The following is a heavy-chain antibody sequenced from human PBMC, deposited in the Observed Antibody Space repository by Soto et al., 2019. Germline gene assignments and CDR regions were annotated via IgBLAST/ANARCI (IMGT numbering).Heavy chain of an antibody. CDR2: INPNSGGT. D-gene: IGHD3-3*01. Sequence: ASVKVSCKASGYTFTSYGISWVRQAPGQGLEWMGWINPNSGGTNYAQKFQGRVTMTRDTSISTAYMELSRLRSDDTAVYYCARWYGVGIKHFDYWGQGTLVTVSS. V-gene: IGHV1-2*02. CDR1: GYTFTSYG. CDR3: ARWYGVGIKHFDY. J-gene: IGHJ4*02.